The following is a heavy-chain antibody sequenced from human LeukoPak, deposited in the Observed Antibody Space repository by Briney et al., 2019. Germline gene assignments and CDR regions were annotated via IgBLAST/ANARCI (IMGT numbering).Heavy chain of an antibody. D-gene: IGHD3-16*02. Sequence: GGSLRLSCTASGFTFSTYAMSWVRQAPGKGLEWVSAISGSGGSTYYADSVKGRFTISRDNSKDTLYLQMNSLRAEDTAVYYCAKEGIMITFGGVIVIPYFDYWGQGTLVTVSS. V-gene: IGHV3-23*01. CDR1: GFTFSTYA. CDR2: ISGSGGST. CDR3: AKEGIMITFGGVIVIPYFDY. J-gene: IGHJ4*02.